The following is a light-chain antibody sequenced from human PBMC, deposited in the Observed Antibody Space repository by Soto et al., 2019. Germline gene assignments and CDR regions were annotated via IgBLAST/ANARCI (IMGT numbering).Light chain of an antibody. Sequence: EIVLTQSPGTLSLSPGERATLSCRASQSVSSSYLAWYQQKPGQAPRLLIYGASNRATGIPDTFSGSGSGTDFTLTISRLEPEDFAVYYCQQYGSSTLTFGGGTKVEIK. V-gene: IGKV3-20*01. J-gene: IGKJ4*01. CDR2: GAS. CDR1: QSVSSSY. CDR3: QQYGSSTLT.